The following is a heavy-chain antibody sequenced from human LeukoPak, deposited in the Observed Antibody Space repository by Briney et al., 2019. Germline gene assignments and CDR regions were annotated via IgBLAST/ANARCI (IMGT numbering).Heavy chain of an antibody. CDR1: GGSSSSSSYY. V-gene: IGHV4-39*07. J-gene: IGHJ3*02. CDR3: ARGPYSYDSSGAFDI. D-gene: IGHD3-22*01. CDR2: ISSSGST. Sequence: SETLSLTCTVSGGSSSSSSYYWGWIRQPPGKGLEWIGRISSSGSTNYNPSLKSRVTISVDTSKNQFSLKLSSVTAADTAVYFCARGPYSYDSSGAFDIWGQGTMVTVSS.